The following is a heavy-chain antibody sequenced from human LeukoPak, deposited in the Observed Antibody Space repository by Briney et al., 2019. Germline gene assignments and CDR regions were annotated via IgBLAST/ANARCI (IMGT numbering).Heavy chain of an antibody. V-gene: IGHV3-11*03. D-gene: IGHD3-9*01. CDR2: ISSSSSYT. J-gene: IGHJ5*02. CDR1: GFTFSTYS. Sequence: PGGSLRLSCAASGFTFSTYSMSWIRQAPGKGLEKVSYISSSSSYTNYADSVKGRFTISRDNAKNSLYLQMNSLRAEDTALYFFFQAEDGIRDFDWYNWFDPWGQGTLVTVSS. CDR3: FQAEDGIRDFDWYNWFDP.